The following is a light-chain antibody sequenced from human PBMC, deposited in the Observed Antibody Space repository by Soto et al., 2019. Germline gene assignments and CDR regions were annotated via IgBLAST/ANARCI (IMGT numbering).Light chain of an antibody. Sequence: DIVMTQSPATLSVSPGEGATLSCSASQSVSTNLAWYQQKRGQAPRLLIYGASTRATGIPARFSGSGSGTEFTLTISSLQSEDFAVYYCQHHNNWPPYTFGQGTKLEIK. CDR3: QHHNNWPPYT. V-gene: IGKV3-15*01. CDR2: GAS. J-gene: IGKJ2*01. CDR1: QSVSTN.